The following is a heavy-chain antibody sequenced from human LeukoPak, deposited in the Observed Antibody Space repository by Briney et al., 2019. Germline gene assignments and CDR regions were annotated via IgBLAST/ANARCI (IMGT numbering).Heavy chain of an antibody. CDR1: GFTFSTYG. Sequence: GGSLRLSCAASGFTFSTYGMHWVRQAPGKGLEWVAVISYDGSNKYYADSVKGRFTISRDNSKNTLYLQMNSLRAEDAAVYYCASIRVPVLGATDAFDIWGQGTMVTVSS. J-gene: IGHJ3*02. D-gene: IGHD1-26*01. CDR2: ISYDGSNK. CDR3: ASIRVPVLGATDAFDI. V-gene: IGHV3-30*03.